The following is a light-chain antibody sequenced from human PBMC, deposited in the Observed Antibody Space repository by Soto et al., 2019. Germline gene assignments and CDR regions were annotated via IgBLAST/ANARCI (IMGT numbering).Light chain of an antibody. CDR1: QDISNS. CDR3: QHCHSLPLT. Sequence: DIQMTQSPSSLSASVGDRFTISCQASQDISNSLNWYQQKPGKAPKLLIYDASNLETGVPSRFSGSGSGTDFTFTISSLQPEDIATYYCQHCHSLPLTFGQGTRLEIK. J-gene: IGKJ5*01. V-gene: IGKV1-33*01. CDR2: DAS.